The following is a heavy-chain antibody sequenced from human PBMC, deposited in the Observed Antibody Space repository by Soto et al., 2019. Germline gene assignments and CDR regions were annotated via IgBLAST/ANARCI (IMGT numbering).Heavy chain of an antibody. J-gene: IGHJ3*02. V-gene: IGHV1-2*02. CDR3: ATDKVAFDM. CDR1: GYIFTGYY. Sequence: ASVKVSCKASGYIFTGYYIQWVRQAPGQGLEWMGWINTKTGGTKYAKKFQGRVTMTRDTSINTADMEVSRLRTDDTAVYYGATDKVAFDMWGQGTMVTVSS. D-gene: IGHD3-9*01. CDR2: INTKTGGT.